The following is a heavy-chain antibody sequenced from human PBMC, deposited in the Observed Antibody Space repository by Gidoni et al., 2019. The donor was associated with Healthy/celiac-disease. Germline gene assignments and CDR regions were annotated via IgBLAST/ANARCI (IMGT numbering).Heavy chain of an antibody. V-gene: IGHV3-21*01. CDR2: ISRSSSYI. Sequence: EVQRVECGGGLGKPGGSLRRACAACGFTFSSYSMIWVRQAHGKGLEWVSSISRSSSYIYYADSVKGRCTISIDNAKNSLYLPMNSLRAEDTAVYYCARDHKGVAAAGAFDYWGQGTLVTVSS. J-gene: IGHJ4*02. CDR1: GFTFSSYS. CDR3: ARDHKGVAAAGAFDY. D-gene: IGHD6-13*01.